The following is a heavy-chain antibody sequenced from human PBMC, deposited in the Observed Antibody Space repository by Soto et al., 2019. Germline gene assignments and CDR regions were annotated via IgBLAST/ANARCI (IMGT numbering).Heavy chain of an antibody. CDR3: ARARVGASSFDY. Sequence: SETLSLTCTVSGGSISSYYWSWIRQPPGKGLEWIGYIYYSGSTNYNPSLKSRVTISVDTSKNQFSLKLRSVTAADTAVYYCARARVGASSFDYPGQGTLVTVSS. D-gene: IGHD1-26*01. J-gene: IGHJ4*02. CDR1: GGSISSYY. V-gene: IGHV4-59*08. CDR2: IYYSGST.